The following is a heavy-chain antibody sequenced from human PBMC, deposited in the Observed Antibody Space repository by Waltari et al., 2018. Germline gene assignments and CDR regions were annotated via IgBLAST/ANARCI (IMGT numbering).Heavy chain of an antibody. CDR3: ARSVSPTHGGGYYGGWFDP. CDR2: ISGDGGAA. J-gene: IGHJ5*02. V-gene: IGHV3-74*03. CDR1: GFKFSAYW. Sequence: EVQLVQSGGGLVHPGGSVRLTCVASGFKFSAYWMHWVRQVPGKGLEWVSRISGDGGAAKYVDSVKGRFTISRDNAKSTLYLQMNNLRGEDTGLYSCARSVSPTHGGGYYGGWFDPWGQGSLVTVSS. D-gene: IGHD3-3*01.